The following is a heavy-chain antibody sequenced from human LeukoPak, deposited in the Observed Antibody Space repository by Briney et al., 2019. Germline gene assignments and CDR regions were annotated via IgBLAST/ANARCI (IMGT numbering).Heavy chain of an antibody. V-gene: IGHV1-8*01. CDR3: ARALRIFGVVILYYFDY. D-gene: IGHD3-3*01. Sequence: NPNSGNTCYAQKFQGRVTMTRNTSISTAYMELSSLRSEDTAVYYCARALRIFGVVILYYFDYWGQGTLVTVSS. CDR2: NPNSGNT. J-gene: IGHJ4*02.